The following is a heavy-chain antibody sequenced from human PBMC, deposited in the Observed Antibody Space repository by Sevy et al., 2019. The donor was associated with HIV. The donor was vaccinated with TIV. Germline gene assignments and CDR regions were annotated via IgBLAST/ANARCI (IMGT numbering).Heavy chain of an antibody. CDR3: ARVEEVLAVAGTLDY. CDR2: ISYDGSNK. CDR1: GFTFSSYA. J-gene: IGHJ4*02. D-gene: IGHD6-19*01. Sequence: GGSLRLSCAASGFTFSSYAMHWVRQAPGKGLEWVAVISYDGSNKYYADSVKGRFTISRDNSKNTLYLQMNNLRAEDTAVYYCARVEEVLAVAGTLDYWGQGTLVTVSS. V-gene: IGHV3-30-3*01.